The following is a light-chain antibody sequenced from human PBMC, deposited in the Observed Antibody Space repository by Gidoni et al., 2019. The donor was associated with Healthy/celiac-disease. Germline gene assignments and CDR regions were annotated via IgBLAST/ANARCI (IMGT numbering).Light chain of an antibody. CDR1: QSISSW. V-gene: IGKV1-5*03. Sequence: DIQMTQSPATLSASVGDRVTITCRASQSISSWLAWYQQKPGNAPKLLIYTASSLESGVPSRFSGSGSGTEFTLTISCLLPYYFATYYCHLGTFGQGTKVEIK. CDR3: HLGT. J-gene: IGKJ1*01. CDR2: TAS.